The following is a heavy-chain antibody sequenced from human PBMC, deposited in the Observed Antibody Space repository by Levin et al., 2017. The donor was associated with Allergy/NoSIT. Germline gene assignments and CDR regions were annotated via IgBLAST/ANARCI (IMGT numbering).Heavy chain of an antibody. Sequence: GGSLRLSCAASGFTFSSYSMNWVRQAPGKGLEWVSYISSSSSTIYYADSVKGRFTISRDNAKNSLYLQMNSLRDEDTAVYYCARDRGYSYGAKYFQHWGQGTLVTVSS. CDR2: ISSSSSTI. CDR1: GFTFSSYS. J-gene: IGHJ1*01. CDR3: ARDRGYSYGAKYFQH. D-gene: IGHD5-18*01. V-gene: IGHV3-48*02.